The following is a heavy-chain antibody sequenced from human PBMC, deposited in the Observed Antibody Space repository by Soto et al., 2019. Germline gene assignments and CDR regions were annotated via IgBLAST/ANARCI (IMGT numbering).Heavy chain of an antibody. CDR2: INAGNGNT. CDR3: ARDRWELLPYAFDI. D-gene: IGHD1-26*01. J-gene: IGHJ3*02. Sequence: GASVKVSCKASGYTFTSYAMHWVRQAPGQRLELMGWINAGNGNTKYSQKFQGRVTITRDTSASTAYMELSSLRSEDTAVYYCARDRWELLPYAFDIWGQGTMVTVSS. V-gene: IGHV1-3*01. CDR1: GYTFTSYA.